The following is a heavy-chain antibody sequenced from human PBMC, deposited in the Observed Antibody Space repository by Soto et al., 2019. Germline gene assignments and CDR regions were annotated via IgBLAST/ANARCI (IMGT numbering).Heavy chain of an antibody. J-gene: IGHJ4*02. V-gene: IGHV3-74*01. Sequence: GGSLRLSCAVAGYTFANHWMQWVRQAPGKGLEWVSRMNSDGSLINYADSVKGRFTVSRDNARNSLYLQMNSLRVEDTAVYYCATAEVDYWGPGTLVTVSS. CDR2: MNSDGSLI. CDR3: ATAEVDY. CDR1: GYTFANHW.